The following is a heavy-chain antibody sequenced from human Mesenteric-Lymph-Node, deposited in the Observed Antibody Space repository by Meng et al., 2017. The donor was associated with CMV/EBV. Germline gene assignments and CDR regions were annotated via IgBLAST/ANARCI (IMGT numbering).Heavy chain of an antibody. CDR2: NYWDDDK. J-gene: IGHJ4*02. D-gene: IGHD6-13*01. CDR3: AHSSGIAAGGTFYFDY. CDR1: GFSLSTSGVD. V-gene: IGHV2-5*02. Sequence: QITLKESGPTLVNPTQTLTLTCTFSGFSLSTSGVDVGWISQHPGKALKWLALNYWDDDKRYRTSMKSRLTITKETSKNQVVLTMTNMDPVDTATYYCAHSSGIAAGGTFYFDYCGQGTLVTVSS.